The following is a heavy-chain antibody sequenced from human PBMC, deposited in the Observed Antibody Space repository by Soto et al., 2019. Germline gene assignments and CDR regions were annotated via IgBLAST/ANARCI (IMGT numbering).Heavy chain of an antibody. V-gene: IGHV1-8*01. D-gene: IGHD4-17*01. J-gene: IGHJ6*02. Sequence: ASVKVSCKASGYTFTSYDINWVRQATGQGLEWMGWMNPNSGNTGYAQKFQGRVTMTRNTSISTAYMELSSLRSEDTAVYYCARGWGHGDYVSYYYYGMDVWGQRTTVTVSS. CDR2: MNPNSGNT. CDR1: GYTFTSYD. CDR3: ARGWGHGDYVSYYYYGMDV.